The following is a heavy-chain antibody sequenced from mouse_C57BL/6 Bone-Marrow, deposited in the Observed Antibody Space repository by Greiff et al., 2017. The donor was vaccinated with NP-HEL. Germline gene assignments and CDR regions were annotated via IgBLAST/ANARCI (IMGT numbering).Heavy chain of an antibody. CDR3: ARSDGLPSYY. D-gene: IGHD2-3*01. J-gene: IGHJ2*01. CDR2: IHPNSGST. CDR1: GYTFTSYW. V-gene: IGHV1-64*01. Sequence: VQLQQSGAELVKPGASVKLSCKASGYTFTSYWMHWVKQRPGQGLEWIGMIHPNSGSTNYNEKFKSKATLTVDKSSSTAYMQLSSLTSEDSAVYYCARSDGLPSYYWGQGTTLTVSS.